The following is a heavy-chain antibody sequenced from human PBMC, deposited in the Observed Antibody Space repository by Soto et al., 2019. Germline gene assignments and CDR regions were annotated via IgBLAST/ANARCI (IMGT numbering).Heavy chain of an antibody. CDR1: GGSFSGYY. V-gene: IGHV4-34*01. CDR2: INHSGST. CDR3: AARKRYSYGTYFDY. Sequence: SETLSLTCAVYGGSFSGYYWSWIRQPPGKGLEWIGEINHSGSTNYNPSLKSRVTISVDTSKNQFSLKLSSVTAADTAVYYCAARKRYSYGTYFDYWGQGTLVTVSS. D-gene: IGHD5-18*01. J-gene: IGHJ4*02.